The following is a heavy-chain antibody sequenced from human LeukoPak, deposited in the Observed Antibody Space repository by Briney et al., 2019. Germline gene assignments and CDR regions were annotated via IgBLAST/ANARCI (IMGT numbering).Heavy chain of an antibody. CDR3: ARGVFSTYYMDV. Sequence: PGGSLRLSCAASGFTFSNYAMHWVRQAPGKGLEYVSVISSNGGSTYYANSVKGRFAISRDNSKNTLYLQMGSLRAEDMAVYYCARGVFSTYYMDVWGKGTTVTISS. CDR1: GFTFSNYA. J-gene: IGHJ6*03. D-gene: IGHD3-3*02. CDR2: ISSNGGST. V-gene: IGHV3-64*01.